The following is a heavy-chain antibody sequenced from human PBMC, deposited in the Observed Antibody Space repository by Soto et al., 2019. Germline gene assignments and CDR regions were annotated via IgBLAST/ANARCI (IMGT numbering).Heavy chain of an antibody. Sequence: GSLRLSCAASGFTFSSYGMHWVRQAPGKGLEWVAVISYDGSNKYYADSVKGRFTISRDNSKNTLYLQMNSLRAEDTAVYYCAKDPGPRIAAAGTTLTTPYYYYYGMDVWGQGTTVTVSS. D-gene: IGHD6-13*01. CDR2: ISYDGSNK. CDR3: AKDPGPRIAAAGTTLTTPYYYYYGMDV. V-gene: IGHV3-30*18. J-gene: IGHJ6*02. CDR1: GFTFSSYG.